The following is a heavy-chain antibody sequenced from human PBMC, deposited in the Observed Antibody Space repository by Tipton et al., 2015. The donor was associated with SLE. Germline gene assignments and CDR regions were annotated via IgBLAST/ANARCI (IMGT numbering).Heavy chain of an antibody. Sequence: TLSLTCTVSGGSISSSSYYWGWIRQPPGKGLEWIGYIYYSGSTNYNPSLKSRVTISVDTSKNQFSLKLSSVTAADTAVYYCARVLYHYGMDVWGQGTTVTVSS. CDR2: IYYSGST. J-gene: IGHJ6*02. CDR3: ARVLYHYGMDV. V-gene: IGHV4-61*05. CDR1: GGSISSSSYY.